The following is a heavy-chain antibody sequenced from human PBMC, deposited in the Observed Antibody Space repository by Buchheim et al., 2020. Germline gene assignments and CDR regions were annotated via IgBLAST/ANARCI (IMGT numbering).Heavy chain of an antibody. CDR2: ISNSSSYI. D-gene: IGHD3-3*01. CDR3: ARGLSYDFWSGYPYAYYYYGMDV. CDR1: GFTFSSYS. J-gene: IGHJ6*02. Sequence: EVQLVESGGGLVKPGGSLRLSCAASGFTFSSYSMNWVRQAPGKGLEWVSSISNSSSYIYYADSVKGRFTISRNYDKNSLYLQMNSLRAEDTAVYYCARGLSYDFWSGYPYAYYYYGMDVWGQGTT. V-gene: IGHV3-21*01.